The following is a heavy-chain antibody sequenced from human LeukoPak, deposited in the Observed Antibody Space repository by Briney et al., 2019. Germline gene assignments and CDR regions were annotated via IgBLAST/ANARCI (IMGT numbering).Heavy chain of an antibody. CDR3: ARGWYYYDSSAHYGSWFDP. CDR1: GGSLSIYY. Sequence: SETLSLTCTVSGGSLSIYYWSWIRQPPGKGLEWIGDIYYSGFTNYNPSLQSRVTISVDTSKNQFSLKLSSVTAADTGVYYCARGWYYYDSSAHYGSWFDPWGQGTLVTVSS. J-gene: IGHJ5*02. V-gene: IGHV4-59*01. D-gene: IGHD3-22*01. CDR2: IYYSGFT.